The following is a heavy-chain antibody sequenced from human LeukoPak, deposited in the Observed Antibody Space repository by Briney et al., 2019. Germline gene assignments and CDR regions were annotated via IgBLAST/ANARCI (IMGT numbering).Heavy chain of an antibody. J-gene: IGHJ4*02. CDR3: ARGSQWIQLCRYFDY. D-gene: IGHD5-18*01. V-gene: IGHV1-18*01. Sequence: ASAKVSCKASGYTFTSYGISWVRQAPGQGLEWMGWISAYNGNTNYAQKLQGRVTMTTDTSTSTAYMELRSLRSDDTAVYYCARGSQWIQLCRYFDYWGQGTLVTVSS. CDR1: GYTFTSYG. CDR2: ISAYNGNT.